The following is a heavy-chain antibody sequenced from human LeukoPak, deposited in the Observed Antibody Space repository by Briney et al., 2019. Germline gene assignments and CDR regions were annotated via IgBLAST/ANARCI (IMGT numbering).Heavy chain of an antibody. D-gene: IGHD6-19*01. Sequence: GGSLRLSCAASGFTVSSNYMSWVRQAPGKGLEWVSVIYSGGSTYYADSVKGRFTISRDNSKNTLYLQMNSLRAEDTAVYYCARDQAVAGRFDYWGQGTLVTVSS. CDR1: GFTVSSNY. V-gene: IGHV3-66*01. J-gene: IGHJ4*02. CDR3: ARDQAVAGRFDY. CDR2: IYSGGST.